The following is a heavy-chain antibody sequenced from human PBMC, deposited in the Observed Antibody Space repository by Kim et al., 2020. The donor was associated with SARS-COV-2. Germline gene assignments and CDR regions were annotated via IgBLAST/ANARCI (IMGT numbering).Heavy chain of an antibody. CDR1: GYTFSDYY. J-gene: IGHJ4*02. D-gene: IGHD2-15*01. CDR3: ARVGGTFATSAGLDH. V-gene: IGHV1-46*01. CDR2: INPKGSAT. Sequence: ASVKVSCKASGYTFSDYYVHWVRQAPGQGLEWMGIINPKGSATTYAHKFRGRLTLTSDTPSATIYMQLTGLTSDDTDVYYCARVGGTFATSAGLDHSGQG.